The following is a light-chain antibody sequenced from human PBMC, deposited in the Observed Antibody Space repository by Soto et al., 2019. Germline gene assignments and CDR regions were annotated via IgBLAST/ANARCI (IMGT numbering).Light chain of an antibody. V-gene: IGKV3-20*01. CDR3: QQYGSLSWT. CDR2: GAS. CDR1: QSVSSNY. Sequence: DIVLTQSPGTLSLSPGQRATLSCRASQSVSSNYLAWYQQRPGQAPRLLIYGASTRATGIPDRFSGSGSGTDFTLTISRPESEDFAVYYCQQYGSLSWTFGQGTKVDIK. J-gene: IGKJ1*01.